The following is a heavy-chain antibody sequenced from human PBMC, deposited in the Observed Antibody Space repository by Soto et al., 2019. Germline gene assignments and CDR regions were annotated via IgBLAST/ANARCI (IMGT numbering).Heavy chain of an antibody. D-gene: IGHD6-6*01. V-gene: IGHV4-59*01. Sequence: QVQLQESGPGLVKPSETLSLTCTVSGGSISSYYWSWIRQPPGKGLEWIGYIYYSGSTNYNPSLKSRVTMSVDTSKNQFSLKLSSVTAADTAVDYCAGSSSSDQLYYYYYMDVWGKGTTVTVSS. CDR1: GGSISSYY. J-gene: IGHJ6*03. CDR2: IYYSGST. CDR3: AGSSSSDQLYYYYYMDV.